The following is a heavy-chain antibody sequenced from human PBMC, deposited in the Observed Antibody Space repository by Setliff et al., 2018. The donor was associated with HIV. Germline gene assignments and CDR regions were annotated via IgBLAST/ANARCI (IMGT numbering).Heavy chain of an antibody. CDR2: ISSTGTYI. V-gene: IGHV3-21*01. J-gene: IGHJ6*02. CDR1: GFNFSSHT. CDR3: ARLTNIDTLYYGSQSFYMYYYGMDV. Sequence: PGGSLRLSCAASGFNFSSHTMNWIRQAPGKGLEWVSSISSTGTYIYYADSMKGRFTISRDNAKNSLYLQMNSLRAEDTAVYFCARLTNIDTLYYGSQSFYMYYYGMDVWGQGTTVTVSS. D-gene: IGHD3-10*01.